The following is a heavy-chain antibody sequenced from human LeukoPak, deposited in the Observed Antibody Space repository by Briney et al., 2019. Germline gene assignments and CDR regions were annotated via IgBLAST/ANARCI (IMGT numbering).Heavy chain of an antibody. CDR1: GGSINSYY. Sequence: PSETLSLTCAVSGGSINSYYWPWIRQPPGKGLEWIGYSSNSGSTKYNSSLKSRVSILVDTSKNQFSLRLTSVTAADTAVYYCARGVNYGGSLDYWGQGTLVTVSS. CDR2: SSNSGST. CDR3: ARGVNYGGSLDY. V-gene: IGHV4-59*08. D-gene: IGHD4-23*01. J-gene: IGHJ4*02.